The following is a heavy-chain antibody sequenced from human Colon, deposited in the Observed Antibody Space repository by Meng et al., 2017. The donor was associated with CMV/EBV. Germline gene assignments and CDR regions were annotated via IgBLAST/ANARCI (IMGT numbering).Heavy chain of an antibody. J-gene: IGHJ4*02. CDR3: ARALYTFSRGWLDT. V-gene: IGHV1-69*05. CDR1: GGAFNSNA. CDR2: IVPMFGTG. D-gene: IGHD5-18*01. Sequence: SVKVSCKASGGAFNSNAISWVRQAPGQELEWMGGIVPMFGTGKYARKFEGRVTITTDESTSTTYMELSSLTSEDTAIYFCARALYTFSRGWLDTWGQGTLVTVSS.